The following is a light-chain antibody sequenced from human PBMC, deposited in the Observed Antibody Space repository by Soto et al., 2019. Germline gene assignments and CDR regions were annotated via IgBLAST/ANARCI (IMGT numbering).Light chain of an antibody. CDR2: KSS. V-gene: IGKV1-5*03. CDR3: QQYARNPLT. CDR1: QSISSR. J-gene: IGKJ4*01. Sequence: DIQMTRSPSTLSASVGDRVTISCRASQSISSRLAWYQQKAGKAPKLLIYKSSGLQSGVPSRFSGNGSGTEFTLIIGSLQPDDFATYYCQQYARNPLTFGGGTKV.